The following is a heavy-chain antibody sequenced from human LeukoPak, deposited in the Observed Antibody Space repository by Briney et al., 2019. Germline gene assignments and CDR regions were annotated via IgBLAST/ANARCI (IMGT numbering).Heavy chain of an antibody. CDR3: ARGSDGYNPGGSFDY. V-gene: IGHV4-61*08. CDR2: IYHSGST. D-gene: IGHD5-24*01. J-gene: IGHJ4*02. CDR1: GGSISSGGYY. Sequence: TSSETLSLTCTVSGGSISSGGYYWSWIRQPPGKGLEWIGYIYHSGSTDYNPSLKSRVTISVDTSKNQFSLKLSSVTAADTAVYYCARGSDGYNPGGSFDYWGQGTLVTVSS.